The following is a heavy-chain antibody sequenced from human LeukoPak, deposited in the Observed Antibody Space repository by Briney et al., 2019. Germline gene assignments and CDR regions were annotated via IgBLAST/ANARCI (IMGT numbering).Heavy chain of an antibody. D-gene: IGHD6-19*01. CDR2: ISSSGSTI. V-gene: IGHV3-48*03. CDR3: ARDSPGYSSGWYSPAPFDY. CDR1: GSTFSSYE. Sequence: PGGSLRLSCAASGSTFSSYEMNWVRQAPGKGLEWVSYISSSGSTIYYADSVKGRFTISRDNAKNSLYLQMNSLRAEDTAVYYCARDSPGYSSGWYSPAPFDYWGQGTLVTVSS. J-gene: IGHJ4*02.